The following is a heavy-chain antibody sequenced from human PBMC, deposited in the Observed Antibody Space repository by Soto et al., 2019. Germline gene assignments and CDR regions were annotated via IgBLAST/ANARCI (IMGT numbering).Heavy chain of an antibody. V-gene: IGHV3-73*01. CDR3: TRHGGRYCSGGSCYSIV. CDR2: IRSKANSYAT. J-gene: IGHJ4*02. CDR1: GFTFSGSA. Sequence: PGGSLRLSCAASGFTFSGSAMHWVRQASGKGLEWVGRIRSKANSYATAYAASVKGRFTISRDDSKNTAYLQMNSLKTEDTAVYYCTRHGGRYCSGGSCYSIVWGQGTLVTVSS. D-gene: IGHD2-15*01.